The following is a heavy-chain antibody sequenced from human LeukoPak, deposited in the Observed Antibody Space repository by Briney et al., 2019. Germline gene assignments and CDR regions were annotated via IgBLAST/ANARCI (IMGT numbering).Heavy chain of an antibody. CDR3: ARAIVVVPAALGGNY. D-gene: IGHD2-2*01. CDR1: GFTFSSYS. V-gene: IGHV3-48*01. Sequence: GGSLRLSCAASGFTFSSYSMNWVRQAPGKGLEWVSYISSSSSTICYADSVKGRFTISRDNAKNSLYLQMNSLRAEDTAVYYCARAIVVVPAALGGNYWGQGTLVTVSS. CDR2: ISSSSSTI. J-gene: IGHJ4*02.